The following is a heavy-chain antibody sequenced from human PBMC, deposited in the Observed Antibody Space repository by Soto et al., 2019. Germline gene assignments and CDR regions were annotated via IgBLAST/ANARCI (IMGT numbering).Heavy chain of an antibody. J-gene: IGHJ4*02. CDR3: AKDDYSNYPYYLDY. Sequence: GGSLRLSGAASGITFSSYAMSWVRQAPGKGLEWVSAISGSGGSTYYADSVKGRFTISRDNSKNTLYLQLNSLRAEDTAVYYCAKDDYSNYPYYLDYWGQGTLVTVSS. CDR1: GITFSSYA. V-gene: IGHV3-23*01. CDR2: ISGSGGST. D-gene: IGHD4-4*01.